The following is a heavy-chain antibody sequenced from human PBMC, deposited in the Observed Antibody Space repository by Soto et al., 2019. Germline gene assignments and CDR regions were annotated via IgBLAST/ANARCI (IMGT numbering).Heavy chain of an antibody. CDR1: GFTFSSYW. D-gene: IGHD6-6*01. J-gene: IGHJ5*02. CDR3: ARGSGSSSS. Sequence: EVQLEESGGGLVQPGESLRLSCAASGFTFSSYWMSWVRQAPGRGLEGVANINEDGSRKYYVDSVKGRFTISRDNAKNSLSLQMNSLRADDTAVYYCARGSGSSSSWGQGTLVTVSS. CDR2: INEDGSRK. V-gene: IGHV3-7*05.